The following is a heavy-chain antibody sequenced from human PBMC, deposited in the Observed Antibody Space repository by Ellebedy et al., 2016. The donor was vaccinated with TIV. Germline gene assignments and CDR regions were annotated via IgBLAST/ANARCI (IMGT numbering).Heavy chain of an antibody. CDR2: ISYDGSNK. Sequence: GESLKISXAASGFTFSSYGMHWVRQAPGKGLEWVAVISYDGSNKYYADSVKGRFTISRDNSKNTLYLQMNSLRAEDTAVYYCAKPPEYSSGYFDYWGQGTLVTVSS. V-gene: IGHV3-30*18. D-gene: IGHD6-19*01. CDR1: GFTFSSYG. CDR3: AKPPEYSSGYFDY. J-gene: IGHJ4*02.